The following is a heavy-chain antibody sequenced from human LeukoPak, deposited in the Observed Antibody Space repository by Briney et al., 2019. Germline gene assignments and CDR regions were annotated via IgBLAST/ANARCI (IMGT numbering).Heavy chain of an antibody. CDR2: ISGSGGST. D-gene: IGHD3-22*01. CDR3: AREVREARYYYDSSGPRKEPTYYFDY. CDR1: GFTFSSYG. V-gene: IGHV3-23*01. J-gene: IGHJ4*02. Sequence: GGSLRLSCAASGFTFSSYGMSWVRQAPGKGLEWVSTISGSGGSTYYADSVKGRFTISRDNAKNSLYLQMNSLRAEDTAVYYCAREVREARYYYDSSGPRKEPTYYFDYWGQGTLVTVSS.